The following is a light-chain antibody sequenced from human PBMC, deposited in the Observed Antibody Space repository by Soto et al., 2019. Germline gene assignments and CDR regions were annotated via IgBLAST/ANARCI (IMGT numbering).Light chain of an antibody. Sequence: EIVLTQSPGTLSSSPGESATLSCKASESIYINSFAWYYQKPGQPPRLLIYGSSTWATGIPDRFSGSGSGTDFVLSIDRLEVEDSGIYYCQQYGASPFTFGPGTRVDIK. CDR2: GSS. V-gene: IGKV3-20*01. CDR3: QQYGASPFT. CDR1: ESIYINS. J-gene: IGKJ3*01.